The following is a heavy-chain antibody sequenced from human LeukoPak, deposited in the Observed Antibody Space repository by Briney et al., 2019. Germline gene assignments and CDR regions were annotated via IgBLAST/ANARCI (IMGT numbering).Heavy chain of an antibody. CDR1: GFTFSYFA. Sequence: GGSLRLSCSASGFTFSYFAMHWVRQPPGKGLEYVSAISSNGGSTYYADSVKGRFTISRDNPKNTLYLQMSSLRAVNTAVYYCVKVGGCSGGTCYYFDYWGQGTLVTVSS. V-gene: IGHV3-64D*06. CDR3: VKVGGCSGGTCYYFDY. D-gene: IGHD2-15*01. CDR2: ISSNGGST. J-gene: IGHJ4*02.